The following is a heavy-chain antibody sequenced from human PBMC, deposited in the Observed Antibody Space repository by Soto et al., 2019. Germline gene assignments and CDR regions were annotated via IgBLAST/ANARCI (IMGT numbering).Heavy chain of an antibody. J-gene: IGHJ4*02. CDR2: INAGNGNT. V-gene: IGHV1-3*05. CDR1: GYTFTSYA. Sequence: QVQLVQSGAEEKKPGASVQVSCKASGYTFTSYAMHWVRQAPGQRLEWMGWINAGNGNTKYSQKFQGRVTITRDTSASTAYMELSSLRSEDTAVYYCARSIVVVTALDYWGQGTLGTVSS. D-gene: IGHD2-21*02. CDR3: ARSIVVVTALDY.